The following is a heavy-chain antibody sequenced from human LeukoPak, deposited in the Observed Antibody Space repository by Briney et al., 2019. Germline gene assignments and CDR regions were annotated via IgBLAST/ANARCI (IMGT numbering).Heavy chain of an antibody. V-gene: IGHV5-51*01. D-gene: IGHD3-10*01. CDR2: IYPGDSGT. Sequence: GESLKISCKGSGYSFTSYWIGWVRQMPRKGLEGRVRIYPGDSGTRYSPSFQGQVTISADKSISTAYLQWSSLKASVTAMYYCARHDGSGSYGARWGQGTLVTVSS. J-gene: IGHJ4*02. CDR3: ARHDGSGSYGAR. CDR1: GYSFTSYW.